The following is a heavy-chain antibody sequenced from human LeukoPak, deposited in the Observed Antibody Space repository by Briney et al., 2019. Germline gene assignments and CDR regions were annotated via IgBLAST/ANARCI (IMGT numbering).Heavy chain of an antibody. V-gene: IGHV5-51*01. CDR2: VYSIDSDT. D-gene: IGHD5-18*01. J-gene: IGHJ4*02. CDR1: GYSFTSYC. Sequence: HGESLRISCQGSGYSFTSYCIGWVRPMPGKGREWMGMVYSIDSDTKYSPCFQGHVTISAYKSISTAYMQWSSLTASDTAIYYCTRHRGYNYGYADYWGQGTLVTVSS. CDR3: TRHRGYNYGYADY.